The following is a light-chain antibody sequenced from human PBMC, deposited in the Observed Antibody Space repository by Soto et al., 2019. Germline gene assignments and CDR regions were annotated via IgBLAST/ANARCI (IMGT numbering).Light chain of an antibody. V-gene: IGKV3-20*01. CDR2: GTS. CDR1: QSVSSSY. Sequence: EIVLTQSPGTLSLSPGERATLSCRASQSVSSSYLAWYQQKPGQAPRLLIFGTSSRATGIPDRFRGSGSGTDFTLTISRLEPEDFAVYYCQQYGRSRLFTFGPGTKVAIK. J-gene: IGKJ3*01. CDR3: QQYGRSRLFT.